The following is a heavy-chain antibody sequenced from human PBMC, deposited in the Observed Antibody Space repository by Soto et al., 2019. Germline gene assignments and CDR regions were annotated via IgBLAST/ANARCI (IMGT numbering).Heavy chain of an antibody. V-gene: IGHV4-39*01. CDR2: IFYSGST. CDR3: ARHLSVRGVFDF. Sequence: SETLSLTCTVSGGSISSSSYYWGWFRQPPGKGLEWIGSIFYSGSTYYNPSLKSRVTISVDTSKNQFSLKLSSVTAADTAVYYCARHLSVRGVFDFWGQGTQVTVS. CDR1: GGSISSSSYY. D-gene: IGHD3-10*01. J-gene: IGHJ4*02.